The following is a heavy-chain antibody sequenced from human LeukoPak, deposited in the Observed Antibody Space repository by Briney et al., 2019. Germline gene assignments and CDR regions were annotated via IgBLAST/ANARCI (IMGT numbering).Heavy chain of an antibody. J-gene: IGHJ5*02. V-gene: IGHV4-31*03. CDR1: GGSISSGGYY. CDR2: IYYSGGT. CDR3: ARGSHYDFWSGYYTKGNWFDP. Sequence: PSQTLSLTCTVSGGSISSGGYYWSWIRQHPGKGLEWIGYIYYSGGTYYNPSLKSRVTISVDTSKNQFSLKLSSVTAADTAVYYCARGSHYDFWSGYYTKGNWFDPWGQGTLVTVSS. D-gene: IGHD3-3*01.